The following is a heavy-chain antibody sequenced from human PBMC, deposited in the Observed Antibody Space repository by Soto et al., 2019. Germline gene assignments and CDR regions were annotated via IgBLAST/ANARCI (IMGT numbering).Heavy chain of an antibody. J-gene: IGHJ6*02. CDR2: ISYDGNNK. V-gene: IGHV3-30-3*01. CDR3: ARGGGYNYAYWSSGYYCGMDV. CDR1: GFTFSSYA. Sequence: PGGSLRLSCAASGFTFSSYAMHWVRQAPGKGLEWVAVISYDGNNKYYADSVKGRFTISRDNSKITLYLQMNSLRAEDTALYYCARGGGYNYAYWSSGYYCGMDVWGQETTVTLSS. D-gene: IGHD5-18*01.